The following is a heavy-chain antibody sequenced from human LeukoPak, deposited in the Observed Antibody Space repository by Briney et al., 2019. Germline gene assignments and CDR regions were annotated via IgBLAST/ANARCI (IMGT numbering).Heavy chain of an antibody. V-gene: IGHV3-21*03. CDR3: ARGDGSGSYSRAFDI. D-gene: IGHD3-10*01. CDR1: GFTFSSYS. CDR2: ISSSSSYI. Sequence: PGGSLRLSCAASGFTFSSYSMNWVRQAPGKGLEWVSSISSSSSYIYYADSVKGRFTISRDNAKNSLYLQMNSLRAEDTAVYYCARGDGSGSYSRAFDIWGQGTMVTVSS. J-gene: IGHJ3*02.